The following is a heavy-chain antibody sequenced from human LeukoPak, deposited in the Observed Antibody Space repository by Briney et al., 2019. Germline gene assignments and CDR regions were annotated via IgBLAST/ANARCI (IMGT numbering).Heavy chain of an antibody. CDR2: ISSSGSTI. J-gene: IGHJ4*02. D-gene: IGHD3-22*01. Sequence: PGGSLRLSCAASGFTFGDYYMSWIRQAPGKGLEWVSYISSSGSTIYYADSVKGRFTISRDNAKNSLYLQMNSLRAEDTAVYYCARTLAPTYYYDSSGYYYVNYWGQGTLVTVSS. CDR3: ARTLAPTYYYDSSGYYYVNY. CDR1: GFTFGDYY. V-gene: IGHV3-11*04.